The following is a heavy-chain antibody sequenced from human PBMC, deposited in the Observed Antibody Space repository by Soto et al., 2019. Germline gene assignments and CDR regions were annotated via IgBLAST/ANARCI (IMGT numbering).Heavy chain of an antibody. J-gene: IGHJ6*02. V-gene: IGHV5-51*01. Sequence: LGESLKISCKGSGYTFTSHWIGWVRQVPGKGLEWMGMMYPGDSHTRYSPSFQGQVTISADKSINTAYLQWGSLKASDTAMYYCARLDSGTYPYYYYYGMDVWGQGTTVTVSS. CDR2: MYPGDSHT. D-gene: IGHD1-26*01. CDR1: GYTFTSHW. CDR3: ARLDSGTYPYYYYYGMDV.